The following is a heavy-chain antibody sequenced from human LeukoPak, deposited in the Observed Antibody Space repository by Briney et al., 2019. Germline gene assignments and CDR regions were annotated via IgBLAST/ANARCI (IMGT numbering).Heavy chain of an antibody. CDR1: GGSISSSSYY. V-gene: IGHV4-39*01. Sequence: SETLSLTCTVSGGSISSSSYYWVWIRQPPGKGLEWIGSIYYSGSTYYNPSLKSRVTISVDTSKNQFSLKLSSVTAADTAVYYCARLSVGATHYFDYWGQGTLVTVSS. CDR3: ARLSVGATHYFDY. CDR2: IYYSGST. D-gene: IGHD1-26*01. J-gene: IGHJ4*02.